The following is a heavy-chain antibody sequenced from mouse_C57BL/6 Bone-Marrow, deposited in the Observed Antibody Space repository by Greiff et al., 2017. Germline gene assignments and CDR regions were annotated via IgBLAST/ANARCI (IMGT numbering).Heavy chain of an antibody. J-gene: IGHJ3*01. V-gene: IGHV1-50*01. CDR2: IDPSDSYT. CDR3: ARVSS. CDR1: GYTFTSYW. Sequence: QVQLQQPGAELVKPGASVKLSCKASGYTFTSYWMQWVKQRPGQGLEWIGEIDPSDSYTNYNQRFKGKATLTVDTSSSTAYMQLSSLTSEDSAVYYCARVSSWGQGTLVTVSA.